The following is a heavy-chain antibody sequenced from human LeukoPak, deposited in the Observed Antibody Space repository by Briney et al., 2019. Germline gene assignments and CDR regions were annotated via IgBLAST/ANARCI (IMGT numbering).Heavy chain of an antibody. CDR2: ISAYNGNT. V-gene: IGHV1-18*01. J-gene: IGHJ4*02. CDR1: GYTFTSYG. Sequence: ASVKVSCKASGYTFTSYGISWVRQAPGQGLEWMGWISAYNGNTNYAQELQGRVTMTTDTSTSTAYMELRSLRSDDTAVYYCARNPRIAVAGNYFDYWGQGTLVTVSS. D-gene: IGHD6-19*01. CDR3: ARNPRIAVAGNYFDY.